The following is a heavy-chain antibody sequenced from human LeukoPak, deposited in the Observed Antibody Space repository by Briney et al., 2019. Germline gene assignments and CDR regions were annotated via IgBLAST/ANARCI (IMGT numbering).Heavy chain of an antibody. V-gene: IGHV3-7*01. CDR1: GFTFSDHW. CDR2: IKQDGSEK. D-gene: IGHD2-2*02. J-gene: IGHJ5*02. CDR3: ARDRAAAILFDP. Sequence: GGSLRLSCAASGFTFSDHWMSWVRQAPGKGLEWVANIKQDGSEKYYVDSVKGRFTISRDNAKNSLYLQMNSLRAEDTAVYYCARDRAAAILFDPWGQGTLVTVSS.